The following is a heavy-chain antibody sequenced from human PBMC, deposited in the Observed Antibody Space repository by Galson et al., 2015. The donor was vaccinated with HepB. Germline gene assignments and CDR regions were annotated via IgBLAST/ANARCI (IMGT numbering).Heavy chain of an antibody. J-gene: IGHJ4*02. D-gene: IGHD1-26*01. Sequence: LSLTCAVYGGSFSGYYWSWIRQPPGKGLEWIGEINHSGSTNYNPSLKSRVTISVDTSKNQFSLKLSSVTAADTAVYYCARVPAGSYLSYFDYWGQGTLVTVSS. CDR3: ARVPAGSYLSYFDY. CDR1: GGSFSGYY. CDR2: INHSGST. V-gene: IGHV4-34*01.